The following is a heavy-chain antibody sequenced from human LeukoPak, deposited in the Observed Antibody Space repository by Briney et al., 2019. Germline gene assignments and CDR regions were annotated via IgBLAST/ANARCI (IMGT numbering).Heavy chain of an antibody. J-gene: IGHJ4*02. V-gene: IGHV3-21*01. D-gene: IGHD6-19*01. Sequence: GGSLRLSCAASGFTFSSYSMNWVRQAPGKGLEWVSSISSSSSYIYYADSVKGRFTISRDNAKNPLYLQVNSLRAEDTAVYYCARAPIAVAGTIIDYWGQGTLVTVSS. CDR3: ARAPIAVAGTIIDY. CDR1: GFTFSSYS. CDR2: ISSSSSYI.